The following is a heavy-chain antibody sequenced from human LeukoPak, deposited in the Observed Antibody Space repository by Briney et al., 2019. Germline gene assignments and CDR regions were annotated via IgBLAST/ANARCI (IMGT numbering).Heavy chain of an antibody. Sequence: PGGSLRLSCAASGFTVSNNYMSWVRQAPGKGLEWVSPIYSGGSTYYADSVKGRFTISRDNSKNTLYLQMNSLRAEDTAVYYCASYSSLDYWGQGTLVTASS. CDR1: GFTVSNNY. J-gene: IGHJ4*02. CDR2: IYSGGST. D-gene: IGHD3-22*01. V-gene: IGHV3-53*01. CDR3: ASYSSLDY.